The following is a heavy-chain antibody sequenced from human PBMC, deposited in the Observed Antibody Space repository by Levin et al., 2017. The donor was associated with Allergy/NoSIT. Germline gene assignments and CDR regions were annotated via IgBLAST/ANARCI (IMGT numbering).Heavy chain of an antibody. CDR3: ARFEAPYYFDS. CDR1: GGCIRRGSDY. V-gene: IGHV4-61*09. Sequence: SETLSLTCSVSGGCIRRGSDYWSWIRQPAGEGLEWIGHIYTSGSTTYNPSLKSRVTISLDTSKNQFSLKLSSVTAAETAVYYCARFEAPYYFDSWGQGILVTVSS. CDR2: IYTSGST. J-gene: IGHJ4*02.